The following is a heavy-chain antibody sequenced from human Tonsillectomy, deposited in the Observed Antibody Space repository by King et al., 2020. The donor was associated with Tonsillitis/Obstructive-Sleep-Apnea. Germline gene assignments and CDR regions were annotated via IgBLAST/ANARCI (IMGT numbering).Heavy chain of an antibody. CDR2: ISSSSSYI. J-gene: IGHJ6*02. V-gene: IGHV3-21*01. D-gene: IGHD2-2*02. CDR3: ASDLVVPAAIPANYYSGMDV. CDR1: GFTFSSYS. Sequence: VQLVESGGGLVKPGGSLRLSCAASGFTFSSYSMNWVRQAPGKGLEWVSSISSSSSYIYYADSVKGRFTISRDNAKNSLYLQMNSLRAEDTAVYYCASDLVVPAAIPANYYSGMDVWGQGTTVTVSS.